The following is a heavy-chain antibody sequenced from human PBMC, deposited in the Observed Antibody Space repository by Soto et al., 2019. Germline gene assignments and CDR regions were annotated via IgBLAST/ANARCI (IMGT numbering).Heavy chain of an antibody. CDR2: ISAYNGNT. V-gene: IGHV1-18*01. CDR1: GYTFTSYG. J-gene: IGHJ6*02. CDR3: ASGYCSSTSCRYYHYGMEV. D-gene: IGHD2-2*03. Sequence: ASVKVSCKASGYTFTSYGISWVRQAGGQGREWMGWISAYNGNTNYAQKLQGRVTMTTDTSTSTAYMELRSLRSDDTAVYYCASGYCSSTSCRYYHYGMEVVGHGNPVTV.